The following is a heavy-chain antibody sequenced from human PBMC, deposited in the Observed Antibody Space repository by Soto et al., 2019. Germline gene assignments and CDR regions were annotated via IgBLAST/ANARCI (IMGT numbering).Heavy chain of an antibody. CDR3: ARVPRRYDSSGYYYGYYFDY. D-gene: IGHD3-22*01. CDR2: IYYRGST. Sequence: PSETLSLTCTVSGGSIISYYWSWIRQPPGKGLEWIGYIYYRGSTNYNPSLKSRVTISVDTSKNQSSLKLSSVTAADTAVYYCARVPRRYDSSGYYYGYYFDYWGQGTLVTVSS. CDR1: GGSIISYY. J-gene: IGHJ4*02. V-gene: IGHV4-59*01.